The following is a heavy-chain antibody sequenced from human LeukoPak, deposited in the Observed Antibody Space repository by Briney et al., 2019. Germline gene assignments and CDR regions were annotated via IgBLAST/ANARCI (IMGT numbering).Heavy chain of an antibody. J-gene: IGHJ6*03. CDR1: GGSISSSPYY. V-gene: IGHV4-39*07. CDR3: ARGIVVVAQLGFYFYYMDV. D-gene: IGHD2-15*01. CDR2: IYYSGTT. Sequence: PSETLSLTCTVSGGSISSSPYYWGWIRQPPGKGLEWIGSIYYSGTTHYSPSLESRVTISVDTSKNQFSLKLSFVTAADTAVYYCARGIVVVAQLGFYFYYMDVWGKGTTVTISS.